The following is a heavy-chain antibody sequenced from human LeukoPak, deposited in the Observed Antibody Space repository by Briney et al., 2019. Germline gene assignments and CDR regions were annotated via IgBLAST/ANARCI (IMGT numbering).Heavy chain of an antibody. CDR2: ISTSGGRT. D-gene: IGHD1-26*01. V-gene: IGHV3-23*01. CDR3: AKTSGSYWIYFDY. Sequence: GGSLRLSCAASGFTFSTYAMSWVRQAPGKGLEWVSGISTSGGRTFYADSVKGRFTLSRDNSKNTLYLQMNSLRAEDTAVYYCAKTSGSYWIYFDYWGQGTLVTVSS. CDR1: GFTFSTYA. J-gene: IGHJ4*02.